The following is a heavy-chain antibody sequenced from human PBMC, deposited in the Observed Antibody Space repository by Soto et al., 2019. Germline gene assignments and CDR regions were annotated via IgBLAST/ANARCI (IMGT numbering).Heavy chain of an antibody. Sequence: PGRSLRLSCAASGFTLSTYGMHWVRQAPGKGLEWVAAMSYDRTKEYYADSVKGRFTISRDNSRNTLFLQLNSLRAEDTAVYYWEKVYVSTWRDHWGQGTPVTVSA. D-gene: IGHD6-13*01. CDR1: GFTLSTYG. V-gene: IGHV3-30*18. CDR2: MSYDRTKE. CDR3: EKVYVSTWRDH. J-gene: IGHJ4*02.